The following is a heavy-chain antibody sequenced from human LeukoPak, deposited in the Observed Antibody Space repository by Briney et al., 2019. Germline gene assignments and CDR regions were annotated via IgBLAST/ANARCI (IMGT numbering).Heavy chain of an antibody. Sequence: NPSETLSLTCAVYGGSFSGYYWSWIRQPPGKGLEWIGEINHSGSTNYNPSLKSRVTISVDTSKNQFSLKLSSATAADTAVYYCAREGGDGYNYYFDYWGQGTLVTVSS. V-gene: IGHV4-34*01. D-gene: IGHD5-24*01. CDR3: AREGGDGYNYYFDY. CDR1: GGSFSGYY. CDR2: INHSGST. J-gene: IGHJ4*02.